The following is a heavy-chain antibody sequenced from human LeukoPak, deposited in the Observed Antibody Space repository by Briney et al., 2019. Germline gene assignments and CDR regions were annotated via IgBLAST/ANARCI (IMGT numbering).Heavy chain of an antibody. CDR3: ARDQSLTN. J-gene: IGHJ4*02. V-gene: IGHV3-7*01. Sequence: GGSLRLSCAASGFTFSSYAVHWVRQAPGKGLEWEANIKQDGSEKYYVDSVKGRFTISRDNAKNSLYLQMNSLRAEDTAVYYCARDQSLTNWGQGTLVTVSS. CDR2: IKQDGSEK. CDR1: GFTFSSYA.